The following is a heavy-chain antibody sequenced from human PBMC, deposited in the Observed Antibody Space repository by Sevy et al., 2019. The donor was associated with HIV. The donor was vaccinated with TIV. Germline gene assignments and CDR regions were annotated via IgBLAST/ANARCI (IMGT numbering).Heavy chain of an antibody. CDR1: GGSISSSNW. CDR2: FYHSGST. J-gene: IGHJ6*02. Sequence: SETLSLTCVVSGGSISSSNWWSWVRQPPGKGLEWIGEFYHSGSTNYNPSLESRVSISIDKSKNHFSLKVNSVTAADTAVYYCARDDSALYSYGLDLWGQGTTVTVSS. V-gene: IGHV4-4*02. D-gene: IGHD2-21*01. CDR3: ARDDSALYSYGLDL.